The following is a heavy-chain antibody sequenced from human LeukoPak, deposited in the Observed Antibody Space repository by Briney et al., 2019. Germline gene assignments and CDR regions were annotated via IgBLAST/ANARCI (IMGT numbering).Heavy chain of an antibody. CDR1: GYTFTGYY. Sequence: ASVKVSCKASGYTFTGYYMHWVRQAPGQGLEGMGWINPNSGGTNYAQKFQGRVTMTRDTSISTAYMELSRLRSDDTAVYYCARALGYCSGGSCNGDYWGQGTLVTVSS. CDR3: ARALGYCSGGSCNGDY. CDR2: INPNSGGT. J-gene: IGHJ4*02. V-gene: IGHV1-2*02. D-gene: IGHD2-15*01.